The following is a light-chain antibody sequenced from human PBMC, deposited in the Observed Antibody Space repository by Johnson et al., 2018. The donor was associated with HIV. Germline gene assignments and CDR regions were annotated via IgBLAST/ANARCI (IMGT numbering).Light chain of an antibody. CDR3: GTWDSSLSAPDV. CDR1: SSNIGNNY. J-gene: IGLJ1*01. CDR2: ENN. Sequence: HSVLTQPPSVSAAPGQKVTISCSGSSSNIGNNYVSWYQQFPGTAPKLLIYENNKRPSGIPDRFSGSKSGTSATLGITGLQTGDEADYYCGTWDSSLSAPDVFGTGTKVTVL. V-gene: IGLV1-51*02.